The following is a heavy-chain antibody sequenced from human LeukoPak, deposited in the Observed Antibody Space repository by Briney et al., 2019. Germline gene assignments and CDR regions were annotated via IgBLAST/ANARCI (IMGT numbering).Heavy chain of an antibody. D-gene: IGHD1-26*01. CDR3: ARRKVGPTNYYYGVDV. J-gene: IGHJ6*02. V-gene: IGHV3-23*01. Sequence: GGSLRLSCAASGFTFSSYEMNWVRQAPGKGLEWVSSVSASGLSTYYADSVKGRFTISRDNSKNTLYLQMNSLTADDTALYYCARRKVGPTNYYYGVDVWGQGTTVTVSS. CDR2: VSASGLST. CDR1: GFTFSSYE.